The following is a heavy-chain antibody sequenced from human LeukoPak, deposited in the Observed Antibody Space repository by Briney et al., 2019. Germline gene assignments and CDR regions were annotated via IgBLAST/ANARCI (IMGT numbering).Heavy chain of an antibody. CDR1: GYTFTSYY. CDR2: IIPIFGTA. D-gene: IGHD1-26*01. Sequence: ASVKVSCKASGYTFTSYYMHWVRQAPGQGLEWMGGIIPIFGTANYAQKFQGRVTITADKSTSTAYTELSSLRSEDTAVYYCARDNSVGDNAWWFDPWGQGTLVTVSS. J-gene: IGHJ5*02. V-gene: IGHV1-69*06. CDR3: ARDNSVGDNAWWFDP.